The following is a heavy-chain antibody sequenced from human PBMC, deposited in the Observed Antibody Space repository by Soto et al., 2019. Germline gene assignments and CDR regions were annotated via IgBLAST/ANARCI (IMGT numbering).Heavy chain of an antibody. CDR2: IYHTGAT. Sequence: PSETLSLTCTVSGGSIRWGGFYWTWVRLHPGKGLEWIGYIYHTGATYYNPSLKSRVAISGDTSKNQFSLRLGSVTAADTAVYYCAREGNFYDGSAHPGGFDYWGQGTLVTVSS. V-gene: IGHV4-31*03. CDR1: GGSIRWGGFY. D-gene: IGHD3-22*01. J-gene: IGHJ4*02. CDR3: AREGNFYDGSAHPGGFDY.